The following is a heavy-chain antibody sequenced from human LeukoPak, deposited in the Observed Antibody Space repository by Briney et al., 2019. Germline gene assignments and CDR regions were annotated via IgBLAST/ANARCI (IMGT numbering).Heavy chain of an antibody. D-gene: IGHD3-16*01. V-gene: IGHV4-34*01. J-gene: IGHJ4*02. Sequence: SETLSLTCAVYGGSFSGYYWSWIRQPPGKGLEWIGEINHSGSTDYNPSLKSRVTISVDTSKSQFSLKLSSVTAADTAVYYCARGGGERGYYLDYWGQGTLVTVSS. CDR3: ARGGGERGYYLDY. CDR2: INHSGST. CDR1: GGSFSGYY.